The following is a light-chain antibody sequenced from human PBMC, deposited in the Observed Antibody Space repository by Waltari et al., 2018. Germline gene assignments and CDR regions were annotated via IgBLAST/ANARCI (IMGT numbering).Light chain of an antibody. CDR3: QQYNSYWT. CDR2: QAA. CDR1: QSISSW. V-gene: IGKV1-5*03. J-gene: IGKJ1*01. Sequence: DIQLTQSPSTLSASVGDRVTITCRASQSISSWLAWYQLKPGKAPQLLIYQAARLGSRVPSRVSVSGSETEFTLTISSLQPDDFATYYCQQYNSYWTFGQGTKVEIK.